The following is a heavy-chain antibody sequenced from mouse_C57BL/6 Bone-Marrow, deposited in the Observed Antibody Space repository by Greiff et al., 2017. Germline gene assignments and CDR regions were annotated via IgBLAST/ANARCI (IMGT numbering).Heavy chain of an antibody. CDR3: ARKDGYLMDY. CDR1: GFSLTSYG. J-gene: IGHJ4*01. Sequence: VKLMESGPGLVQPSQSLSITCTVSGFSLTSYGVHWVRQSPGKGLEWLGVIWSGGSTDYNAAFISRLSISKDNSKSQVFFKMNRLQADDTAIYDGARKDGYLMDYWGQGTSVTVSS. D-gene: IGHD2-3*01. CDR2: IWSGGST. V-gene: IGHV2-2*01.